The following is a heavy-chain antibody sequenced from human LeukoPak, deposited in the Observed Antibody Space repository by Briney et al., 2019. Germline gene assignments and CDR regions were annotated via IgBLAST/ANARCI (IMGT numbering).Heavy chain of an antibody. Sequence: GGSLRLSCAASGFTFSSYAMSWVRQAPGKGLEWVSAISGSGGSTYYADSVKGRFTISRDNSKNTLFLQMNSLRAEGTAVYYCARHYGSGSYFDYWGQGTLVTVSS. J-gene: IGHJ4*02. CDR1: GFTFSSYA. V-gene: IGHV3-23*01. CDR3: ARHYGSGSYFDY. CDR2: ISGSGGST. D-gene: IGHD3-10*01.